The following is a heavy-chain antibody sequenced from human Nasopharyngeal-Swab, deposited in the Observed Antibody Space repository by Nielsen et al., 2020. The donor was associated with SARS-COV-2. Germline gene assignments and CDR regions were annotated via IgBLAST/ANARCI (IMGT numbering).Heavy chain of an antibody. Sequence: VRQAPGKGLEWVSAISGSGGSTYYADSVKGRFTISRDNSKNTLYLQMNSLRAGDTAVYYCAKGPLADYWGQGTLVTVSS. V-gene: IGHV3-23*01. J-gene: IGHJ4*02. CDR3: AKGPLADY. D-gene: IGHD3-3*02. CDR2: ISGSGGST.